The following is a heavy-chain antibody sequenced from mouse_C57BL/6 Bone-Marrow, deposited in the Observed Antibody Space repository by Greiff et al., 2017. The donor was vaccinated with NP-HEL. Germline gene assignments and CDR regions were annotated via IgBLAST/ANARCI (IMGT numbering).Heavy chain of an antibody. D-gene: IGHD3-1*01. CDR2: ISSGGSYT. J-gene: IGHJ4*01. Sequence: EVKLMESGGDLVKPGGSLKLSCAASGFTFSSYGMSWVRQTPDKRLEWVATISSGGSYTYYPDSVKGRFTISRDNAKNTLYLQMSSLKSEDTAMYYCARRVLGAMDYWGQGTSVTVSS. CDR3: ARRVLGAMDY. CDR1: GFTFSSYG. V-gene: IGHV5-6*02.